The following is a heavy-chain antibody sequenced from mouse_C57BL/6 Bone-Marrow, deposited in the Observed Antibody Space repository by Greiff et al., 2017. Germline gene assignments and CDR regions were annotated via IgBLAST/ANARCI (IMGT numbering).Heavy chain of an antibody. CDR2: IDPSDSYT. J-gene: IGHJ4*01. V-gene: IGHV1-50*01. CDR1: GYTFTSYW. CDR3: PISFITTIVATDAMDY. D-gene: IGHD1-1*01. Sequence: QVQLQQPGAELVKPGASVKLSCKASGYTFTSYWMQWVKQRPGQGLEWIGEIDPSDSYTNYNQKFKGKATLTVDTSSSTTYMQLSILTSEDSSVYYYPISFITTIVATDAMDYLFQTTSFTFSS.